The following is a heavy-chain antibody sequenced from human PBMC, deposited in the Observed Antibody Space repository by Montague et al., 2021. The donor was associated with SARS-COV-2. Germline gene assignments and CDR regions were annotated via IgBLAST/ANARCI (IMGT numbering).Heavy chain of an antibody. J-gene: IGHJ6*02. D-gene: IGHD4-23*01. CDR3: AREDVYGGNSGGMDV. Sequence: SLRLSCAASGFTFSSYGMHWVRQTPGKGLEWVAVIWYDVSNKYXXXSXXXRFPISRDNSKNTLYLQLNSLRAEDTAVYYCAREDVYGGNSGGMDVWGQGTTVTVSS. V-gene: IGHV3-33*01. CDR1: GFTFSSYG. CDR2: IWYDVSNK.